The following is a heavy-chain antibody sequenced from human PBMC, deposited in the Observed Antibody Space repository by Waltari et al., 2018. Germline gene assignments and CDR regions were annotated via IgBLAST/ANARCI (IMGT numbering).Heavy chain of an antibody. V-gene: IGHV3-23*01. D-gene: IGHD3-16*01. CDR2: ISLSGSYT. Sequence: EVELSESGGGLVSTGGSLRLSWADSGFMLDTYGMSWVRQTPGKGLEWVSTISLSGSYTYYANSVKGRFTISRDNSKNTVHLQLNNLRADDTALYYCAKVMGGGDDVFDIWGQGTVVTVSS. CDR1: GFMLDTYG. CDR3: AKVMGGGDDVFDI. J-gene: IGHJ3*02.